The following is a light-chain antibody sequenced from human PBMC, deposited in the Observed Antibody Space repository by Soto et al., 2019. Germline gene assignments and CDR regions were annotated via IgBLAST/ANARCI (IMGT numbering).Light chain of an antibody. Sequence: EIVLTQSPGTLSLSPGERATLSCRASQSVSSSYFAWYQQKPGQAPRLLIYGASRRAARIPDRFSGSGSVTDFTLTISRLESKDFAVYYCQQYEAFGQGTKLEIK. CDR2: GAS. V-gene: IGKV3-20*01. J-gene: IGKJ2*01. CDR1: QSVSSSY. CDR3: QQYEA.